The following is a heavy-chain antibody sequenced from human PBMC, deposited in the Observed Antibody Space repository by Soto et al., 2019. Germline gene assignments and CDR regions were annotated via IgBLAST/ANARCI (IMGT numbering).Heavy chain of an antibody. J-gene: IGHJ4*02. CDR1: GGTFSSYT. V-gene: IGHV1-69*02. CDR3: ARNFGAYCSGGSCYESDY. D-gene: IGHD2-15*01. Sequence: QVQLVQSGAEVKKPGSSGKVSCKASGGTFSSYTISWVRQAPGQGLEWMGRIIPILGIANYAQKFQGRVTITADKSTSTAYMELSSLRSEDTAVYYCARNFGAYCSGGSCYESDYWGQGTLVTVSS. CDR2: IIPILGIA.